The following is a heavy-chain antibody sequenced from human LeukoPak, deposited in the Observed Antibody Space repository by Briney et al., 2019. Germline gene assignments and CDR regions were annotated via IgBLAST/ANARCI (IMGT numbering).Heavy chain of an antibody. J-gene: IGHJ4*02. CDR1: GFTFSSYA. D-gene: IGHD3-22*01. Sequence: PGGSLRLSCAASGFTFSSYAMHWVRQAPGKGLEWVAVISYDGSNKYYADSVKGRFTISRDNSKNTLYLQMNSLRAEDTAVYYCARDLSGYYYDSSGYYPGYFAYWGQGTLVTVSS. CDR2: ISYDGSNK. V-gene: IGHV3-30*04. CDR3: ARDLSGYYYDSSGYYPGYFAY.